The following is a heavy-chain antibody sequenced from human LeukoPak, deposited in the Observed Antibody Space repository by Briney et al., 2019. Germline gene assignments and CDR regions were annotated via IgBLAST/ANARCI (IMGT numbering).Heavy chain of an antibody. CDR3: ARGRDSSETRNDY. CDR1: GGSFSGYY. J-gene: IGHJ4*02. D-gene: IGHD3-22*01. Sequence: SETLSLTCAVYGGSFSGYYWSWIRQPPGKGLEWIGEINHSGSTNYNPSLMSRVTISVDTSKNQFSLKLSSVTAADTAVYYCARGRDSSETRNDYWGQGTLVTVSS. CDR2: INHSGST. V-gene: IGHV4-34*01.